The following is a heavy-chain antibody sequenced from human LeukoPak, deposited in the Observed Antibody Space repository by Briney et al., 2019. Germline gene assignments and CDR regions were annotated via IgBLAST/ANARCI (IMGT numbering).Heavy chain of an antibody. V-gene: IGHV1-18*01. J-gene: IGHJ4*02. CDR2: ISAYNGNT. Sequence: ASVKVSCKASGYTLTSYGISWVRQAPGQGLEWMRWISAYNGNTNYAQKLQGRVTMTTDTSTSTAYMDLRSLRSDDTAMYYCARGTVTTPFDYWGQGTLVTVSS. D-gene: IGHD4-17*01. CDR1: GYTLTSYG. CDR3: ARGTVTTPFDY.